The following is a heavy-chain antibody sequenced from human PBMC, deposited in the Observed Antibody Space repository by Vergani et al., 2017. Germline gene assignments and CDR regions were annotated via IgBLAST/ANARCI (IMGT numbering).Heavy chain of an antibody. J-gene: IGHJ6*02. D-gene: IGHD2-15*01. Sequence: EVQLVESGGGLVQPGGSLRLSCAASGFTFSSYSMNWVRQAPGKGLEWVSYISSSSSTIYYADSVKGRFTISRDNAKNSLYLQMNSLRDEDTAVYYCARSGYCSGGSCYPYYYYGMDVWGQGTTVTVSS. V-gene: IGHV3-48*02. CDR3: ARSGYCSGGSCYPYYYYGMDV. CDR2: ISSSSSTI. CDR1: GFTFSSYS.